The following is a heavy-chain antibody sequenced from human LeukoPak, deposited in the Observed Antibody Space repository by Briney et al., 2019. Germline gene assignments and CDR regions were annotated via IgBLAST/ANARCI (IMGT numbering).Heavy chain of an antibody. V-gene: IGHV4-30-4*01. J-gene: IGHJ6*02. CDR1: GGSISSGDYY. Sequence: SETLSLTCTVSGGSISSGDYYWSWIRQPPGKGLEWIGYIYYSGSTYYNPSLKGRVTISVDTSKNQFSLKLSSVTAADTAVYYCAREYCSSTSCYCDVWGQGTTVTVSS. CDR3: AREYCSSTSCYCDV. D-gene: IGHD2-2*01. CDR2: IYYSGST.